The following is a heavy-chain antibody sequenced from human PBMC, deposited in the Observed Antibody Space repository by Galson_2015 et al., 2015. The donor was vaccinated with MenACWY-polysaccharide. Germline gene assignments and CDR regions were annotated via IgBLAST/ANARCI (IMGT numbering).Heavy chain of an antibody. CDR2: IRVTGGAT. Sequence: SLRISCAASGFSFSSYAMSWVRQAPGKGLEWVSAIRVTGGATYYADSVKGRFTISRDNSKNTLYLQLNSLRHEDTAVYYCEKRSGVTTGTDFDYWGQGTLVTVSS. CDR1: GFSFSSYA. V-gene: IGHV3-23*01. D-gene: IGHD1-1*01. J-gene: IGHJ4*02. CDR3: EKRSGVTTGTDFDY.